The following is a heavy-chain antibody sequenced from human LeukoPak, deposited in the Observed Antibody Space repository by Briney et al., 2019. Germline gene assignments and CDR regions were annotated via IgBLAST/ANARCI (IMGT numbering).Heavy chain of an antibody. CDR2: INPSGGST. Sequence: EASVRVSCKTSGYSFTNYYMHWLRQAPGQGLEWMGMINPSGGSTTYAQKFQGRVTMTRDMSTSTVYMELSSLTSEDTAVYYCARTRGYYFDYWGQGTLVTVSS. V-gene: IGHV1-46*01. J-gene: IGHJ4*02. CDR1: GYSFTNYY. CDR3: ARTRGYYFDY.